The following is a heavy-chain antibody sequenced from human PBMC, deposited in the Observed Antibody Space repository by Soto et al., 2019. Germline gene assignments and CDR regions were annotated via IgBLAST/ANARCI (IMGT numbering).Heavy chain of an antibody. D-gene: IGHD1-26*01. CDR3: ARDKSGIVNRRYFDY. CDR2: VSGSNGKT. J-gene: IGHJ4*02. V-gene: IGHV1-18*01. Sequence: HVQLVESENEVKKPGASVKVSCKTAVYTFNYFGILWSRHAPGQGLDGVGWVSGSNGKTNYTQNFQDRVTLTIDKSTSTAYMELRTLIFDDTAIYYCARDKSGIVNRRYFDYSDQGTLVTVSS. CDR1: VYTFNYFG.